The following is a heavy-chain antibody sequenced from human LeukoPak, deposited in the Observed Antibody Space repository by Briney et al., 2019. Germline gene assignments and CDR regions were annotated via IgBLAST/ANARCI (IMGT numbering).Heavy chain of an antibody. Sequence: GGSLRLSCAASGFTFDDFGMNWVRQAPGKGLEWVSYISSSSSTIYCADSVKGRFTISRDNAENSLFLQMNSLRAEDTAVYYCARGDCNGGSCYLSLTTIDYWGQGTLVTVSS. J-gene: IGHJ4*02. CDR2: ISSSSSTI. CDR1: GFTFDDFG. V-gene: IGHV3-48*01. CDR3: ARGDCNGGSCYLSLTTIDY. D-gene: IGHD2-15*01.